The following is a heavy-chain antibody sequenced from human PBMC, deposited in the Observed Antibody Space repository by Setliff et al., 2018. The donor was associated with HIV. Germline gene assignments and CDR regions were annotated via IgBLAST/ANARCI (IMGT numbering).Heavy chain of an antibody. CDR2: IIPIFGTA. CDR3: ASPGPNYDGSAFDI. J-gene: IGHJ3*02. CDR1: GGTFSSYA. D-gene: IGHD3-10*01. Sequence: SVKVSCKASGGTFSSYAISWVRQAPGQGLEWMGGIIPIFGTANYAQKFQGRVTVTTDGSTSTAYMELSSLRSEDTAVYYCASPGPNYDGSAFDIWGQGTMVTVSS. V-gene: IGHV1-69*05.